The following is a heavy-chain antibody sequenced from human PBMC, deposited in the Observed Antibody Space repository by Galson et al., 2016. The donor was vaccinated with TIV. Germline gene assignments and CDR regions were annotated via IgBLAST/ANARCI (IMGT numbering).Heavy chain of an antibody. D-gene: IGHD2-15*01. CDR2: ISDDGTKR. J-gene: IGHJ4*02. Sequence: SLRLSCAASGFVFSDYAIHWVRQAPGKGLEWVAVISDDGTKRYHTDSVKGRFSISRDNSDETVHLQMNSLRVEDSAMYYCASELLDFWGQGTLVTVSS. V-gene: IGHV3-30*04. CDR3: ASELLDF. CDR1: GFVFSDYA.